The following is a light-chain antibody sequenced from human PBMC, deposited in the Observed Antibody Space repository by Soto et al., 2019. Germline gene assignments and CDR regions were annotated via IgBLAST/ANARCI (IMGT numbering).Light chain of an antibody. Sequence: EIVLTQSPGTLSLSPGERATHSCRASQSVSSSYLAWYQQKPGQAPRLLIYGASSRASGIPDRFSGSGSGTDFTLTISRLEPEDFAVYYCQQYDGSPKTFGQGTKV. J-gene: IGKJ1*01. V-gene: IGKV3-20*01. CDR3: QQYDGSPKT. CDR1: QSVSSSY. CDR2: GAS.